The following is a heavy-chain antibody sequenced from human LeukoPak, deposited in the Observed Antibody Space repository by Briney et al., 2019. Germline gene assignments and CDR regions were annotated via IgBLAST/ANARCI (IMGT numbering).Heavy chain of an antibody. D-gene: IGHD3-10*01. CDR2: IYYSGST. J-gene: IGHJ3*02. CDR1: GGSISSYY. CDR3: AKSNGYGLIGI. V-gene: IGHV4-59*12. Sequence: SETLSLTCTVSGGSISSYYWSWIRQPPGKGLEWIGYIYYSGSTNYNPSLKSRVTISVDTSKNQSSLKLSSVTAADTAVYYCAKSNGYGLIGIWGQGTMVTVSS.